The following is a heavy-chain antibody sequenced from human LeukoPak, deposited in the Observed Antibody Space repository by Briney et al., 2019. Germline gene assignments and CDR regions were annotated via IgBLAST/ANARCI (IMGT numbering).Heavy chain of an antibody. CDR1: GFTFSSYA. J-gene: IGHJ5*02. CDR3: ARHRGRGSDPPGWFDP. V-gene: IGHV3-30-3*01. Sequence: GRSLRLSCAASGFTFSSYAMHWVRQAPGKGLEWVAVISYGGSNKYYADSVKGRFTISRDNSTLYLQMNSLRAEDTAVYYCARHRGRGSDPPGWFDPWGQGTLVTVSS. CDR2: ISYGGSNK. D-gene: IGHD5-12*01.